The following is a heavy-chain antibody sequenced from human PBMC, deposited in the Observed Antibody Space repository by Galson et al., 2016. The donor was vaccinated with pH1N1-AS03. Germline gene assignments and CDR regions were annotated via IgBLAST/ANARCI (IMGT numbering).Heavy chain of an antibody. CDR1: GGSFSTYA. J-gene: IGHJ6*02. D-gene: IGHD3-3*01. CDR3: AREATIFGVAGLHMDV. V-gene: IGHV1-69*13. CDR2: IIPVFDTP. Sequence: SVKVSCKASGGSFSTYAITWVRQAPGLGLEWMGGIIPVFDTPNYAQKFQGRVTITADESRNTAYMELSSLRSADTAVYYCAREATIFGVAGLHMDVWGQGTTVTVSS.